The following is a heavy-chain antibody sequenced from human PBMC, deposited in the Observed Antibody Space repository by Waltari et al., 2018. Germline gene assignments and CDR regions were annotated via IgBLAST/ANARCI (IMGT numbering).Heavy chain of an antibody. CDR3: ASRDNDYYDSSGYYVHYYYMDV. V-gene: IGHV4-39*01. CDR1: GGSISSSSYY. J-gene: IGHJ6*03. CDR2: IYYSGST. D-gene: IGHD3-22*01. Sequence: QLQLQESGPGLVKPSETLSLTCPVSGGSISSSSYYWGWIRQPPGKGLEWIGSIYYSGSTYYNPSLKSRVTISVDTSKNQFSLKLSSVTAADTAVYYCASRDNDYYDSSGYYVHYYYMDVWGKGTTVTVSS.